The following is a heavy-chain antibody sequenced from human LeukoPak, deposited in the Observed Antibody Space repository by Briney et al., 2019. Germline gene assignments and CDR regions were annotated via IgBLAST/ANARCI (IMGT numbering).Heavy chain of an antibody. CDR1: GFTLSSYS. Sequence: PGGSLRLSCVASGFTLSSYSMNWVRQAPGKGLEWVSYISSSSRYIYYADSVKGRFTISRDNAKNSLYLQMNSLRAEDTAVYYCARGGWGSYYTVFDYWGQGTLVTVSS. CDR2: ISSSSRYI. D-gene: IGHD3-10*01. J-gene: IGHJ4*02. V-gene: IGHV3-21*01. CDR3: ARGGWGSYYTVFDY.